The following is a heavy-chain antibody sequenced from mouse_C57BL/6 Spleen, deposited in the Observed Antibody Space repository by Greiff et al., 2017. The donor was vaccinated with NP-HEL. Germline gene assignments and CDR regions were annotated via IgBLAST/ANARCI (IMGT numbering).Heavy chain of an antibody. Sequence: QVQLKQSGPELVKPGASVKLSCKASGYTFTSYDINWVKQRPGQGLEWIGWIYPRDGSTKYNEKFKGKATLTVDTSSSTAYMELHSLTSEDSAVYFCARWGTVVAWDYWGQGTSVTGSS. V-gene: IGHV1-85*01. CDR3: ARWGTVVAWDY. D-gene: IGHD1-1*01. CDR1: GYTFTSYD. J-gene: IGHJ4*01. CDR2: IYPRDGST.